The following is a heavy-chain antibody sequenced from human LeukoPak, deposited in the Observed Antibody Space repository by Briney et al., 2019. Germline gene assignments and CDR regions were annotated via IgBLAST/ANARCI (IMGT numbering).Heavy chain of an antibody. V-gene: IGHV3-74*01. CDR1: GFTFSSYW. CDR3: ARLGAGMHFFYLDL. CDR2: INSDGSST. Sequence: GGSLRLSCAASGFTFSSYWMHWVRQAPGKGLVWVSRINSDGSSTSYADSVKGRFTISRDNAKNSLYLQMNSLSAEDTAVYYCARLGAGMHFFYLDLWGQGTLVTVSS. D-gene: IGHD3-16*02. J-gene: IGHJ4*02.